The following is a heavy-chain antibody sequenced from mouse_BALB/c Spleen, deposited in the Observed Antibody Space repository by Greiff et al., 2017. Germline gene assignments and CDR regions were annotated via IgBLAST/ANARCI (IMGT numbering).Heavy chain of an antibody. CDR2: IYPGNSDT. V-gene: IGHV1-5*01. Sequence: EVQLVESGTVLARPGASVKMSCKASGYSFTSYWMHWVKQRPGQGLEWIGAIYPGNSDTSYNQKFKGKAKLTAVTSASTAYMELSSLTNEDSAVYYCTRYGQLGLRGFAYWGQGTLVTVSA. D-gene: IGHD3-2*01. CDR3: TRYGQLGLRGFAY. CDR1: GYSFTSYW. J-gene: IGHJ3*01.